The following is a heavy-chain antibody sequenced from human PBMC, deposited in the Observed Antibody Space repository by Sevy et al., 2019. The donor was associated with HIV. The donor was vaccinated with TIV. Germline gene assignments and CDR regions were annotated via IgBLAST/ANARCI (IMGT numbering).Heavy chain of an antibody. Sequence: GGSLRLSCAASGFTVSSNYMSWVRQAPGKGLEWVSVIYSGGSTYYADSVEGRFTISRDNSKNTLYLQMNSLRAEDTAVYYCARGLDFWSGYLDYWGKGTLVTVS. J-gene: IGHJ4*02. D-gene: IGHD3-3*01. CDR1: GFTVSSNY. CDR3: ARGLDFWSGYLDY. V-gene: IGHV3-53*01. CDR2: IYSGGST.